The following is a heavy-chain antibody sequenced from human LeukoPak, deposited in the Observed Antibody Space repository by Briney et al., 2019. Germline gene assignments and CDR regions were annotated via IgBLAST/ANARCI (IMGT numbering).Heavy chain of an antibody. V-gene: IGHV4-59*08. CDR3: ARVYGWPPRFDF. Sequence: SETLSLTCTVSGGSISTYYWSWIRQPPGKGLEWIGYIYYTGSTSYNPSLKSRVTISVDTSKSHFSLKLSSVIAADTAVYYCARVYGWPPRFDFWGQGTLVTVSS. CDR1: GGSISTYY. CDR2: IYYTGST. J-gene: IGHJ4*02. D-gene: IGHD2-8*02.